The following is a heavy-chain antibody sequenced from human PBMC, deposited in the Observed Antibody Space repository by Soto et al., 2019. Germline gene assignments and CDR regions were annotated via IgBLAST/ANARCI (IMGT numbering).Heavy chain of an antibody. CDR2: IDPSGGVT. V-gene: IGHV1-46*01. CDR3: ARDVLGHDNYETIGYYFDH. J-gene: IGHJ4*02. Sequence: QVQLIQFGAEVKKPGASVKVSCRASGYTFTKFHIHWVRQAPGQGLEWMGMIDPSGGVTRDAQSVQVRITMTSDTSTSSVYMELRGPTAEDTAVYYCARDVLGHDNYETIGYYFDHWCPGTLFTVSS. D-gene: IGHD3-16*01. CDR1: GYTFTKFH.